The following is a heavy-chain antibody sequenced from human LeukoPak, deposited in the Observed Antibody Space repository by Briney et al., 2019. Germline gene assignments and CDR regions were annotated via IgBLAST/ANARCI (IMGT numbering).Heavy chain of an antibody. D-gene: IGHD5-18*01. CDR1: GYTFTGYA. V-gene: IGHV1-3*01. CDR3: ARGRGLQLWSYFDY. J-gene: IGHJ4*02. CDR2: INAGNGNT. Sequence: GASVKVSCKASGYTFTGYAMHWVRLAPGQRLEWMGWINAGNGNTKYSQKFQGRVTITRDTSASTAYMELSSLRSEDTAVYYCARGRGLQLWSYFDYWGQGTLVTVSS.